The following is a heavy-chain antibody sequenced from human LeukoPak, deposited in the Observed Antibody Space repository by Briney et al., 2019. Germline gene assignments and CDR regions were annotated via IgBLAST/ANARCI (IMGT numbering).Heavy chain of an antibody. CDR3: ARVPSRRNSRPRGNYYYMDV. V-gene: IGHV1-8*01. J-gene: IGHJ6*03. CDR1: GYTFTSYD. D-gene: IGHD1-26*01. CDR2: MNPNSGNT. Sequence: GASVKVSCTASGYTFTSYDINWVRQATGQGLEWMGWMNPNSGNTGYAQKFQGRVTMTRNTSISTAYMELSSLRSEDTAVYYCARVPSRRNSRPRGNYYYMDVWGKGTTVTVSS.